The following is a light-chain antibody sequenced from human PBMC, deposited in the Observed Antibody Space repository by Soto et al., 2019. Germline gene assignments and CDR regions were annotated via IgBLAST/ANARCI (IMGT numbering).Light chain of an antibody. CDR3: MQALQTPWT. V-gene: IGKV2-28*01. CDR1: QSLLHSNGYNY. Sequence: DIGVIHSPSPFPSPPVKPPSFSCRFIQSLLHSNGYNYLDWYLQKPGQSPQLLIYLGSNRASGVPDRFSGSGSGTDFTLKISRVEADDVGVYYCMQALQTPWTFGQGTKVDIK. CDR2: LGS. J-gene: IGKJ1*01.